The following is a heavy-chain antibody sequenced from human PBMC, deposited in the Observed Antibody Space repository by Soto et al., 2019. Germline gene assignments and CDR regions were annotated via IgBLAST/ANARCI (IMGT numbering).Heavy chain of an antibody. V-gene: IGHV3-53*01. CDR2: LYSSDGT. J-gene: IGHJ3*02. CDR3: ATWLQREHAFDI. CDR1: GFSFSGKNY. Sequence: DVQLEESGGGLIQPGGSLRLSCAASGFSFSGKNYLTLVRQAPGRGLEWVSALYSSDGTYYADSVQGRFSVSRDNSKNTFYLQLHSLRPEDTALYFCATWLQREHAFDIWGLGTMVTVSS. D-gene: IGHD1-1*01.